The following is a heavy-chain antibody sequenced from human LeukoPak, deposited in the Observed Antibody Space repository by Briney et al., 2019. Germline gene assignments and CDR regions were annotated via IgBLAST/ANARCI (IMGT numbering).Heavy chain of an antibody. CDR2: IYYSGNT. D-gene: IGHD6-19*01. CDR1: GGSISSYY. J-gene: IGHJ4*02. CDR3: ARGAGWYNY. V-gene: IGHV4-59*01. Sequence: SETLSLTCTVSGGSISSYYWSWLRQPPGEGPEWIGYIYYSGNTNYNPSLKSRVTISIDTSKKQFSLKLSSVTAADTAVYYCARGAGWYNYWGQGTLVTVSS.